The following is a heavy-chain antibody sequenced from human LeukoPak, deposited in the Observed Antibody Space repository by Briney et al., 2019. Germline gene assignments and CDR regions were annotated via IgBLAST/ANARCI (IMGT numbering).Heavy chain of an antibody. CDR2: IYHSGST. J-gene: IGHJ6*02. V-gene: IGHV4-4*02. Sequence: SETLSLTCAVSGGSISSSNWWSWVRQPPGKGLEWIGEIYHSGSTNYNPSLKGRVTISVDTSKNQFSLKVISVTAADTAVYYCARAGITGTTRSQRYYYYGMDVWGQGTTVIVSS. D-gene: IGHD1-7*01. CDR1: GGSISSSNW. CDR3: ARAGITGTTRSQRYYYYGMDV.